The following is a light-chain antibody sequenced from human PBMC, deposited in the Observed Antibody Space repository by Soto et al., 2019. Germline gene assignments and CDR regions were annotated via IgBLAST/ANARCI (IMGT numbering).Light chain of an antibody. V-gene: IGKV3-20*01. CDR3: QQYNSYWT. Sequence: IALTPSPGTLSLSPGERPTLSCRASQSVSSSYLAWYQQTPGQAPRLLIYGASSRATGIPDRFSGSGSGTVFTLTISSLHPDYFATYYCQQYNSYWTFGQGTKVDI. CDR1: QSVSSSY. J-gene: IGKJ1*01. CDR2: GAS.